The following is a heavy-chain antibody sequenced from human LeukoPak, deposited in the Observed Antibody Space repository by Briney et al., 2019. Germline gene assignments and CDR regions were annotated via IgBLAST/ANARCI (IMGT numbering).Heavy chain of an antibody. Sequence: PGGSLRLSCAASGFTFSSYAMYWVRQAPGRGLEWVALISYDESNKYYADSVKGRFTVSRDNSKNTLYLQMSSLRAEETAVYYCAREGREWLSVGIDYWGQGTQVTVSS. CDR1: GFTFSSYA. J-gene: IGHJ4*02. CDR2: ISYDESNK. V-gene: IGHV3-30-3*01. D-gene: IGHD6-19*01. CDR3: AREGREWLSVGIDY.